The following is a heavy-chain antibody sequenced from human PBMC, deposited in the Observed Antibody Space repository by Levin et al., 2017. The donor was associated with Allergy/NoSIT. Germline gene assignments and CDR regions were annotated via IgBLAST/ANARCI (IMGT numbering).Heavy chain of an antibody. J-gene: IGHJ3*02. D-gene: IGHD3-22*01. V-gene: IGHV3-66*01. CDR2: IYSGGTT. CDR3: VRGLYDSSGYGHAFDI. Sequence: GGSLRLSCAASGFTVSRSYMTWVRQAPGKGLEWVSVIYSGGTTYDADSVKGRFTISRDNSRNTLYLQMNSLRAEDTAVYFCVRGLYDSSGYGHAFDIWGQGTMVSVSS. CDR1: GFTVSRSY.